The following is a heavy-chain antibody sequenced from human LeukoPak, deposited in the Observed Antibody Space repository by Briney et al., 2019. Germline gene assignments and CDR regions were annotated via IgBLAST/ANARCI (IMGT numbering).Heavy chain of an antibody. Sequence: SETLSLTCTVSGGSISSYYWSWIRQPPGKGLEWIGFIFYSGTTNYNPSLKSRVTISVDTSKNQFSLKLSSVSAADTAVYYCARGGWNKFDYWGQGTLVTVSS. D-gene: IGHD3-22*01. CDR3: ARGGWNKFDY. CDR2: IFYSGTT. V-gene: IGHV4-59*01. CDR1: GGSISSYY. J-gene: IGHJ4*02.